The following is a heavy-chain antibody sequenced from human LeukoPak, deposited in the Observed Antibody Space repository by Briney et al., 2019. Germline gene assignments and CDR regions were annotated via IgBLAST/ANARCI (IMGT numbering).Heavy chain of an antibody. CDR3: ARGSGGELSRHFDY. CDR1: GASIRSYY. V-gene: IGHV4-59*01. Sequence: SETLSLTCTVSGASIRSYYWSWIRQPPGKGLEWIWYIYYSGNTDYNPSLQSRVTISVDMSKNQFSLKLSSVTAADTAVYYCARGSGGELSRHFDYWGQGTLVTVSS. CDR2: IYYSGNT. D-gene: IGHD3-16*02. J-gene: IGHJ4*02.